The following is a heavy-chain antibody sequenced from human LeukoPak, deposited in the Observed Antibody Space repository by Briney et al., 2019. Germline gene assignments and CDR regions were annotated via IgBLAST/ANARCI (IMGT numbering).Heavy chain of an antibody. D-gene: IGHD2-2*01. Sequence: PGGSLRLSCAASGFTFSSYGMSWVRQAPGKGLEWVSAISGSGGSTYYADSVKGRFTISRDNSKNTLYLQMNSLRAEDTAVYYCAGPMGPTAIFGFDYWGQGILVTVSS. J-gene: IGHJ4*02. CDR1: GFTFSSYG. CDR3: AGPMGPTAIFGFDY. CDR2: ISGSGGST. V-gene: IGHV3-23*01.